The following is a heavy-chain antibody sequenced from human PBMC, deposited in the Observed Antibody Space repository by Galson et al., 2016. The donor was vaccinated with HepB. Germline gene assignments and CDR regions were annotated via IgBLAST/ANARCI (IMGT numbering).Heavy chain of an antibody. V-gene: IGHV5-51*01. CDR3: ARSLTGSYDFWGASYNYCARDV. D-gene: IGHD3-3*01. J-gene: IGHJ6*02. CDR1: GYSFGSYW. CDR2: IYPGDFDI. Sequence: QSGAEVTKPGESLKISCRGSGYSFGSYWIGWVRQMPGKGLEWMGIIYPGDFDIRYSPSFQGQVTISVDKSISTAYLQWSSLTASDTAMYYCARSLTGSYDFWGASYNYCARDVWGQGTTVIVS.